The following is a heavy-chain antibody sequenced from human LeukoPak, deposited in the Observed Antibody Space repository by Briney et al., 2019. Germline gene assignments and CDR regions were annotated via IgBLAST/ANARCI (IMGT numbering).Heavy chain of an antibody. CDR1: GFTFSSYS. CDR2: ISSSSSYI. V-gene: IGHV3-21*04. J-gene: IGHJ6*02. D-gene: IGHD2-2*01. CDR3: AKGPGGSGTSRYTMDV. Sequence: GGSLRLSCAASGFTFSSYSMNWVRQAPGKGLEWVSSISSSSSYIYYADSVKGRFTISRDNAKNSLYLQMNTLRAEDTAVYYCAKGPGGSGTSRYTMDVWGQGTTVTVSS.